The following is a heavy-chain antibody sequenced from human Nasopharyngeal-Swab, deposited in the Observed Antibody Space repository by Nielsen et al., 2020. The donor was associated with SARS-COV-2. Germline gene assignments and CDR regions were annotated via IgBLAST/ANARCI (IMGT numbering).Heavy chain of an antibody. CDR3: ANRRGGSWHPYCFDY. Sequence: GGSLRLSCAASGFTFTSYIMHWVRQAPGKGLEWVAVISDDGGIIIYADSVKGRFTISRDNSQNTLFLQMNTLRAEDTAVYYCANRRGGSWHPYCFDYWGQGTLVTVSS. J-gene: IGHJ4*02. V-gene: IGHV3-30-3*01. D-gene: IGHD6-13*01. CDR2: ISDDGGII. CDR1: GFTFTSYI.